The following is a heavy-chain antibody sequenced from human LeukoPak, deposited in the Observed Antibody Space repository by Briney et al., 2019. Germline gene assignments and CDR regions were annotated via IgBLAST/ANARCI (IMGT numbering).Heavy chain of an antibody. D-gene: IGHD6-6*01. CDR2: IYYSGSS. Sequence: GSLRLSCAASGFTFSSAWMNWIRQPPGKGLEWIGYIYYSGSSNYNPSLKSRVTISVDTSKNQFSLKVNSVTAADTAVYFCARLSRGSSAGFDYWGQGILVTVSS. CDR3: ARLSRGSSAGFDY. CDR1: GFTFSSAW. J-gene: IGHJ4*02. V-gene: IGHV4-59*01.